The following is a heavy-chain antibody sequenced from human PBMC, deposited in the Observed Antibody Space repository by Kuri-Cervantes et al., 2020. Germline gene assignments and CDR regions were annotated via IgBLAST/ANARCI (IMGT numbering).Heavy chain of an antibody. CDR2: INHSGST. Sequence: GSLRLSCAVYGGSFSGYYWSWIRQPPGKGLEWIGEINHSGSTSYNPSLKSRVTISVDTSKNQFSLKLSSVTAADTAVYYCARASEELVDWFDPWGQGTLVTVSS. CDR1: GGSFSGYY. D-gene: IGHD6-13*01. V-gene: IGHV4-34*01. J-gene: IGHJ5*02. CDR3: ARASEELVDWFDP.